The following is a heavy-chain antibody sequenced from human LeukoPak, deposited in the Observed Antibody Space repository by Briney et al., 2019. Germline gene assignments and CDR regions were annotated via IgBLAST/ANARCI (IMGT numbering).Heavy chain of an antibody. CDR2: IYYSGST. CDR3: ARVHHYYDSSGYHPFDY. J-gene: IGHJ4*02. D-gene: IGHD3-22*01. Sequence: SETLSLTCTVSGGSISSGGYYWSWIRQHPGKGLEWIGYIYYSGSTYYNPSLKSRVTISVDTSKNQFSLKLSSVTAAGTAVYYCARVHHYYDSSGYHPFDYWGQGTLVTVSS. V-gene: IGHV4-31*03. CDR1: GGSISSGGYY.